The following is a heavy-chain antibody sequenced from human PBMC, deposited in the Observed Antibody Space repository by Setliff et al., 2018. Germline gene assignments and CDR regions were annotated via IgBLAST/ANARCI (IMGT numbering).Heavy chain of an antibody. D-gene: IGHD2-2*01. J-gene: IGHJ3*02. CDR1: GGNFNNYA. V-gene: IGHV1-69*13. CDR3: ARGYQVTPPRADAFDI. Sequence: SVKVSCKASGGNFNNYAINWVRQAPGQGLEWVGRIIPLFGTTNLAQEFRGRVTMTADESTETTYMDLTSLRSEDTAVYYCARGYQVTPPRADAFDIWGQGTQVTVSS. CDR2: IIPLFGTT.